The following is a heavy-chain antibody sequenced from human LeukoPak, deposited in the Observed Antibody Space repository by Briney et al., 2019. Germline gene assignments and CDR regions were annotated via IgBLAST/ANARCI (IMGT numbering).Heavy chain of an antibody. J-gene: IGHJ4*02. CDR1: GFTFSNYW. CDR3: AKDLHEIAADY. CDR2: ISNNGTST. D-gene: IGHD2-21*01. Sequence: GGSLRLSCAVSGFTFSNYWMHWVRQVPAKGLVWVSRISNNGTSTNHADSVKGRFTISRDNAKNTLYLQMNSLRAEHTAVYYCAKDLHEIAADYWGQGTLVTVAS. V-gene: IGHV3-74*01.